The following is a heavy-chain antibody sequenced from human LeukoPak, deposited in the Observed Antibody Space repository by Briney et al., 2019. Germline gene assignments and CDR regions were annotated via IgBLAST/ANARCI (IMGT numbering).Heavy chain of an antibody. V-gene: IGHV3-23*01. J-gene: IGHJ4*02. D-gene: IGHD3-16*02. CDR2: ISGSGGST. CDR1: GFTFSNYW. Sequence: PGGSLRLSCAASGFTFSNYWMHWVRQTPGKGLEWVSAISGSGGSTYYADSVKGRFTISRDNSKNTLYLQMNSLRAEDTAVYYCAKDRLDYDYVWGSYRPVDYWGQGTLVTVSS. CDR3: AKDRLDYDYVWGSYRPVDY.